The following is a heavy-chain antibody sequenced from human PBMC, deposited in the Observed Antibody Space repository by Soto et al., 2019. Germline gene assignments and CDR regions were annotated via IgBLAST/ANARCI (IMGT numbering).Heavy chain of an antibody. V-gene: IGHV3-21*01. D-gene: IGHD2-2*01. J-gene: IGHJ3*02. CDR2: ISSSSTYI. CDR1: GFTFSSFN. CDR3: ARGAPAARRGAFDI. Sequence: ESGGGLVQPGGSLRLSCAASGFTFSSFNMNWVRRAPGKGLEWVSSISSSSTYIYYADSVKGRFTISRDNAKNSLYLQMNSLRAEDTAVYYCARGAPAARRGAFDIWGQGTMVTVSS.